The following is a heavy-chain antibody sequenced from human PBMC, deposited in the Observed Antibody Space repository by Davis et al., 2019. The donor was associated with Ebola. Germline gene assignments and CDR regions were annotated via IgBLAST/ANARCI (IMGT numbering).Heavy chain of an antibody. V-gene: IGHV1-8*01. CDR1: GYIFTSYD. D-gene: IGHD3-10*01. J-gene: IGHJ5*02. CDR3: ARLITMVRGGWFDP. CDR2: MNPNSGNT. Sequence: ASVKVSCKASGYIFTSYDINWVRQATGQGLEWMGWMNPNSGNTGYAQKFQGRVTMTTDTSTSTAYMELRSLRSDDTAVYYCARLITMVRGGWFDPWGQGTLVTVSS.